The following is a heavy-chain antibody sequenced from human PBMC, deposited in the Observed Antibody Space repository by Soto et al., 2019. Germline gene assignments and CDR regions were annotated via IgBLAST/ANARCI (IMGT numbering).Heavy chain of an antibody. V-gene: IGHV1-2*04. CDR2: INPNSGGT. J-gene: IGHJ4*02. CDR1: GYTFTGYY. CDR3: ARGGTVAAPDYFDY. D-gene: IGHD6-19*01. Sequence: ASVKVSCKASGYTFTGYYMHWVRQAPGQGLEWMGWINPNSGGTNYAQKFQGWVTMTRDTSISTAYMELSRLRSDDTAVYYCARGGTVAAPDYFDYWGQGTLVTVSS.